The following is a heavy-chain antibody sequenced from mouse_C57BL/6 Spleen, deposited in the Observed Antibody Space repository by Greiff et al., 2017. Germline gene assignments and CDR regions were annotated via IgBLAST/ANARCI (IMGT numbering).Heavy chain of an antibody. Sequence: DVKLVESGGDLVKPGGSLKLSCAASGFTFSSYGMSWVRQTPDKRLEWVATISSGGSYTYYPDSVKGRFTITRDNAKNTLYLQMSSLKPEDTAMYYCARQDYYCSSQYYFDYWGQGTTLTVSS. D-gene: IGHD1-1*01. J-gene: IGHJ2*01. CDR1: GFTFSSYG. V-gene: IGHV5-6*02. CDR2: ISSGGSYT. CDR3: ARQDYYCSSQYYFDY.